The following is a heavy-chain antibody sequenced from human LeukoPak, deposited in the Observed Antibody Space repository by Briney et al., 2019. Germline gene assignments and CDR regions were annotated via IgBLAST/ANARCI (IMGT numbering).Heavy chain of an antibody. CDR2: INPNSGGT. V-gene: IGHV1-2*02. J-gene: IGHJ4*02. CDR1: GYTFTGYY. Sequence: ASVKVSCKASGYTFTGYYMHWVRQAPGQGLEWMGWINPNSGGTNYAQKFQGRVTMTEDTSTDTAYMELSSLRSEDTAVYYCATLFGEQNYYFDYWGQGTLVTVSS. D-gene: IGHD3-10*02. CDR3: ATLFGEQNYYFDY.